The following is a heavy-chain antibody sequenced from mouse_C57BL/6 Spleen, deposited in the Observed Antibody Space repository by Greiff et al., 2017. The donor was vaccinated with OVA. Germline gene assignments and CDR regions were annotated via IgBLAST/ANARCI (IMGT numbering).Heavy chain of an antibody. J-gene: IGHJ4*01. CDR2: IDPSDSYT. D-gene: IGHD2-4*01. Sequence: VQLQQPGAELVMPGASVKLSCKASGYTFTSYWMHWVKQRPGQGLEWIGEIDPSDSYTNYNQKFKGKSTLTVDKSSSTAYMQLSSLTSEDSAVYYCARSGYDYGYAMDYWGQGTSVTVSS. CDR3: ARSGYDYGYAMDY. V-gene: IGHV1-69*01. CDR1: GYTFTSYW.